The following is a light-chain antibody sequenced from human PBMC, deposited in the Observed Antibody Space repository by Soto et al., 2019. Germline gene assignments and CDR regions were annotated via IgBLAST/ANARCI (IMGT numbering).Light chain of an antibody. J-gene: IGLJ2*01. CDR1: GSDVGGYNY. CDR2: DVS. Sequence: QSVLTQPASVSGSPGQSITISCTGTGSDVGGYNYVSWYQQHPGKAPKVMIYDVSNRPSGVSNRFSGSKSGNTASLIISGLQAEDEADYYCSSYTSASTPLVFGGGTRSPS. V-gene: IGLV2-14*01. CDR3: SSYTSASTPLV.